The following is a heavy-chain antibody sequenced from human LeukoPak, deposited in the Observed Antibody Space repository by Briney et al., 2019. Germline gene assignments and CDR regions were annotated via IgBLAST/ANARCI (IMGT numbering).Heavy chain of an antibody. CDR1: GYTFTSNY. D-gene: IGHD3-22*01. CDR2: ISPSGGSP. CDR3: ARAAATHYYDSSGYLDY. Sequence: SVKVSCKALGYTFTSNYMHWVRQAPGQGPEWMGVISPSGGSPTYAQKFQGRVTMTRDTSISTAYMELSRLRSDDTAVYYCARAAATHYYDSSGYLDYWGQGTLVTVSS. V-gene: IGHV1-46*01. J-gene: IGHJ4*02.